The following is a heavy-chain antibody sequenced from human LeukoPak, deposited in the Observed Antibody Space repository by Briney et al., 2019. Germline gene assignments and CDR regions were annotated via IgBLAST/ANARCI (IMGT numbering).Heavy chain of an antibody. CDR2: INSDGSST. Sequence: GGSLRLSCAASGFTFSSYWMHWVRQAPGKGLVWVSRINSDGSSTSYADSVKGRFTISRDNAKNTLYLQMNSLRAEDTAVYYCAREAYDYFFDYWGQGTLVTVSS. V-gene: IGHV3-74*01. J-gene: IGHJ4*02. CDR1: GFTFSSYW. D-gene: IGHD5-12*01. CDR3: AREAYDYFFDY.